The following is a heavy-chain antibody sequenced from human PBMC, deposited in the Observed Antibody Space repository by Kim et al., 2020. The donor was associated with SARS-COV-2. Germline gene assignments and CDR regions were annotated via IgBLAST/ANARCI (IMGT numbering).Heavy chain of an antibody. CDR1: GGSFSGYY. CDR2: INHSGST. CDR3: ARRALFGTWYCSGGSCYSDWYFEL. Sequence: SETLSLTCAVYGGSFSGYYWSWIRQPPGKGLEWIGEINHSGSTNYNPSLKSRVTISLDTSKNQFSLKLNSVTAADTAVYYCARRALFGTWYCSGGSCYSDWYFELWGRGTLVTVSS. J-gene: IGHJ2*01. D-gene: IGHD2-15*01. V-gene: IGHV4-34*01.